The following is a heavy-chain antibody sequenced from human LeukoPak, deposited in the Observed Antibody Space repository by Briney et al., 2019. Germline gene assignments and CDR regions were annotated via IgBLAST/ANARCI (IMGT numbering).Heavy chain of an antibody. V-gene: IGHV3-74*01. CDR3: ARDAAGLDY. Sequence: GGSLRLSCAASGFTFRSHYMHWVRQAPGKGLVWVSRINSDGSITTYADPVKGRFTISRDNAKNTVYLQMNSLRGEDTGVYYCARDAAGLDYWGQGTLVTVSS. CDR2: INSDGSIT. D-gene: IGHD1-14*01. J-gene: IGHJ4*02. CDR1: GFTFRSHY.